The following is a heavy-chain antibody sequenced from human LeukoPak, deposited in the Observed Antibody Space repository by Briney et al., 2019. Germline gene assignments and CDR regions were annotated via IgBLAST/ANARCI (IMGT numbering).Heavy chain of an antibody. J-gene: IGHJ6*04. D-gene: IGHD3-10*01. V-gene: IGHV3-30*18. CDR1: GFTFSSYG. Sequence: GGSLRLSCAASGFTFSSYGMHWVRQAPGKGLEWVAVISYDGSNKYYADSVKGRFTISRDNSENTLYLQMNSLRAEDTAVYYCAKGVIRFSGSGYYGMDVWGKGTTVTVSS. CDR3: AKGVIRFSGSGYYGMDV. CDR2: ISYDGSNK.